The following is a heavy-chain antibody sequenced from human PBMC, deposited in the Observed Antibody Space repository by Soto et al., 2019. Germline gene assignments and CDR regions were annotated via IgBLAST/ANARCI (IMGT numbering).Heavy chain of an antibody. Sequence: SETLSLTCTVSGGSISSSSYYWGWIRQPPGKGLEWIGSIYYSGSTYYNPSLKSRVTISVDTSKNQFSLKLSSVTAADKAVYYCARELPQRQGRNMDVWGQGPTGTVS. V-gene: IGHV4-39*02. J-gene: IGHJ6*02. D-gene: IGHD1-1*01. CDR1: GGSISSSSYY. CDR3: ARELPQRQGRNMDV. CDR2: IYYSGST.